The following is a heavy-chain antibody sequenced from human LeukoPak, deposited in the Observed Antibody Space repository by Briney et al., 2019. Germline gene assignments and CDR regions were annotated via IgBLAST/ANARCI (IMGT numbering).Heavy chain of an antibody. CDR2: ISWNSGSI. Sequence: GGSLRLSCAASGFTFDDYAMHWVRQAPGKGLEWVSGISWNSGSIGYADSVKGRFTISRDNAKNSLYLQMNSLRAEDMALYYCAKGGTSFPHAFDIWGQGTMVTVSS. V-gene: IGHV3-9*03. CDR1: GFTFDDYA. D-gene: IGHD2-2*01. CDR3: AKGGTSFPHAFDI. J-gene: IGHJ3*02.